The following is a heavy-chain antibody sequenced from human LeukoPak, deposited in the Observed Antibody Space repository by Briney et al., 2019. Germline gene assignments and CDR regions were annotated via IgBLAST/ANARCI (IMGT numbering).Heavy chain of an antibody. Sequence: PSETLSLTCTVSGGSVSSGSYYWSWIRQPPGKGLEWIGYIYYSGSTNYNPSLKSRVTISVDTSKNQFSLELSSVTAADTAVYYCATYGYSSSWYWFDPWGQGTLVTVSS. CDR1: GGSVSSGSYY. J-gene: IGHJ5*02. V-gene: IGHV4-61*01. D-gene: IGHD6-13*01. CDR3: ATYGYSSSWYWFDP. CDR2: IYYSGST.